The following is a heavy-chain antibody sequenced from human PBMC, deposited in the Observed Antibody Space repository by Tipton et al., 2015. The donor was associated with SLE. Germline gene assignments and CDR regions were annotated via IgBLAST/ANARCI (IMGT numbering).Heavy chain of an antibody. D-gene: IGHD1-26*01. CDR1: GGSFSGYY. V-gene: IGHV4-34*01. CDR3: ARVGARGVDY. Sequence: LRLSCAVYGGSFSGYYWSWIRQPPGKGLEWIGEINHSGSTNYNPSLKSRVTISVDTSKNQFSLKLSSVTAADTAVYYCARVGARGVDYWGQGTLVTVSS. J-gene: IGHJ4*02. CDR2: INHSGST.